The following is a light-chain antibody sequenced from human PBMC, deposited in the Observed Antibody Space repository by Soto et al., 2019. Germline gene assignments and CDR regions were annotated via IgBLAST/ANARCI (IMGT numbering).Light chain of an antibody. CDR3: QQLNSYPRS. V-gene: IGKV1-9*01. CDR1: QGISSY. CDR2: AAS. Sequence: DIQLTQSPSFLSASVGDRVTITCRASQGISSYLAWYQQKPGKAPKLLIYAASTLHSVVPSRFIGSGSGTYFTLTFSSLQTKDFATYYCQQLNSYPRSFGQGTKLEIK. J-gene: IGKJ2*01.